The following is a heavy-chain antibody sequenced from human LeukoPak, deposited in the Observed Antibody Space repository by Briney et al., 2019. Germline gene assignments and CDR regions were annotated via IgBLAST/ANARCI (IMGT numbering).Heavy chain of an antibody. CDR1: GGTFSTYG. J-gene: IGHJ4*02. V-gene: IGHV1-69*06. CDR3: ASRPAIAAAGDY. CDR2: IVPNSGTA. D-gene: IGHD6-13*01. Sequence: SVTVSCTASGGTFSTYGISWVRQAPGQGLEWMGGIVPNSGTADYAQKFQGGVTITADKSTSTAYMELSSLRTEDTAVYYCASRPAIAAAGDYWGQGTLVTVSS.